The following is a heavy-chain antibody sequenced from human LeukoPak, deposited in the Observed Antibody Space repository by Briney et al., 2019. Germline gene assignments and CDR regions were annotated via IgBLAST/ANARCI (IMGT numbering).Heavy chain of an antibody. D-gene: IGHD1-20*01. V-gene: IGHV1-69*13. Sequence: GASVKVSCKASGGTFSSYAISWVRQAPGQGLEWMGGIIPIFGTANYAQKLQGRVTITADESTSTAYMELSSLRSEDTAVYYCANWGGDNWNDEKLDYWGQGTLVTVSS. CDR3: ANWGGDNWNDEKLDY. CDR2: IIPIFGTA. J-gene: IGHJ4*02. CDR1: GGTFSSYA.